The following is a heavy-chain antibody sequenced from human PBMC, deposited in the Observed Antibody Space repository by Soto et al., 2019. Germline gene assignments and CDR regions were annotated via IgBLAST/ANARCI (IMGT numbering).Heavy chain of an antibody. J-gene: IGHJ6*02. V-gene: IGHV1-69*13. CDR2: IIPIFGTA. CDR1: GGTFSSYA. CDR3: ATDSSIAARRGNYYYYYGMDV. Sequence: SVKVSCKASGGTFSSYAISWVRQAPGQGLEWMGGIIPIFGTANYAQKFQGRVTITADESTSTAYMELSSLRSEDTAVYYCATDSSIAARRGNYYYYYGMDVWGQGTTVTVS. D-gene: IGHD6-6*01.